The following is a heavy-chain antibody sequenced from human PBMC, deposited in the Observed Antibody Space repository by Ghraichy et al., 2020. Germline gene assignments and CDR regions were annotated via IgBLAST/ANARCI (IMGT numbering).Heavy chain of an antibody. CDR2: LTWNSGNI. CDR3: AKSMRAAITIDDYAMDV. CDR1: GFIFDNFA. Sequence: GGSLRLSCAASGFIFDNFAMHWARQPPGRGLEWVAGLTWNSGNIGYAESVRGRFTISRDNDKYSLYLHMNSLTTDDSAVYYCAKSMRAAITIDDYAMDVWGRGTTVTV. D-gene: IGHD6-25*01. J-gene: IGHJ6*02. V-gene: IGHV3-9*01.